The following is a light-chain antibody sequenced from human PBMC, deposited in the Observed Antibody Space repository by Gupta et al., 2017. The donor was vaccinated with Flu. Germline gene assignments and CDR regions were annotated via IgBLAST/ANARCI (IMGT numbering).Light chain of an antibody. J-gene: IGLJ2*01. Sequence: QSALTQPAPVSGSPGQPLPISCTVTSRDVGGYNYVSWYQQHPGKAPKLMIYDVSNRPSGVSNRFSGSKSGNTASLTISGLQAEDEADYYCSSYTSSSTLVFGGGTKLTVL. CDR3: SSYTSSSTLV. V-gene: IGLV2-14*01. CDR2: DVS. CDR1: SRDVGGYNY.